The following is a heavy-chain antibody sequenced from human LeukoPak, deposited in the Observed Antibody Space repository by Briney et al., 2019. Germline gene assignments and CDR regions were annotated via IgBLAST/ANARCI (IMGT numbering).Heavy chain of an antibody. CDR3: ARGSYYYDSSGYSPPKSGMDV. V-gene: IGHV3-53*01. CDR2: IYSGGAT. Sequence: GGSLRLSCAASGFTISGNYMSWVRQAPGKGLEWVSVIYSGGATDYADSVKGRFTISRDNSKNTLYLQMDSLRAEDTAVYYCARGSYYYDSSGYSPPKSGMDVWGQGTTVTVSS. J-gene: IGHJ6*02. D-gene: IGHD3-22*01. CDR1: GFTISGNY.